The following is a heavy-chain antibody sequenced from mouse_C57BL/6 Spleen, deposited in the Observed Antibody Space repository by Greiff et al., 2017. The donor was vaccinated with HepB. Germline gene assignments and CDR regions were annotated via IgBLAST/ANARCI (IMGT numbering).Heavy chain of an antibody. CDR3: ARADDGYYVWFAY. CDR1: GFTFSSYA. CDR2: ISDGGSYT. Sequence: EVQLVESGGGLVKPGGSLKLSCAASGFTFSSYAMSWVRQTPEKRLEWVATISDGGSYTYYPDNVKGRFTISRDNAKNKLYLQMSHLKSEDTAMYYCARADDGYYVWFAYWGQGTLVTVSA. D-gene: IGHD2-3*01. V-gene: IGHV5-4*01. J-gene: IGHJ3*01.